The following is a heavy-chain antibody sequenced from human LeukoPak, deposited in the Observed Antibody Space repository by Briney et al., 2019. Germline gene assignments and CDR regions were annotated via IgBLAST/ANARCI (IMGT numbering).Heavy chain of an antibody. J-gene: IGHJ6*02. Sequence: TSETLSLTCTVSGGSISSGDYYWSWIRQPPGKGLEWIGYIYYSGSTYYNPSLKSRVTISVDTSKNQFSLKLSSVTAADTAVYYCARVGVVPAAIGYYYYGMDVWAKGPRSPSP. CDR2: IYYSGST. CDR3: ARVGVVPAAIGYYYYGMDV. D-gene: IGHD2-2*02. CDR1: GGSISSGDYY. V-gene: IGHV4-30-4*01.